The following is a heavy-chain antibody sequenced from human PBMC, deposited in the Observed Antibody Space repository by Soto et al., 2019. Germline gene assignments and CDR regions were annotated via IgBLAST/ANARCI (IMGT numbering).Heavy chain of an antibody. CDR3: AKCDFGDPYWYFDF. D-gene: IGHD4-17*01. Sequence: EVQLLESGGGLVQPGGSLRLSCAASGFPFNNYPLSWVRQAPGKGLEWVATIRNSGGSTAYADSVKGRFSISRDQAKNTLHLQMNSLRVEDTAVYHCAKCDFGDPYWYFDFWGRGTLVTVSS. CDR2: IRNSGGST. CDR1: GFPFNNYP. V-gene: IGHV3-23*01. J-gene: IGHJ2*01.